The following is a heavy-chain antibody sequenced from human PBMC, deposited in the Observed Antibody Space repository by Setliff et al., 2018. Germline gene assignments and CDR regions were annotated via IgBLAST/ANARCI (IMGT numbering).Heavy chain of an antibody. CDR3: ARINFYVSSGYYYAPDY. CDR2: INNYSFKT. Sequence: ASVKVSCKTPGYTFTNYGITWVRQAPGQGLEWMGWINNYSFKTNYPQKFLGRVTVTTDTSTGTACMELGSLTSDDTAIYYCARINFYVSSGYYYAPDYWGPGTLVTVSS. V-gene: IGHV1-18*01. J-gene: IGHJ4*02. CDR1: GYTFTNYG. D-gene: IGHD3-22*01.